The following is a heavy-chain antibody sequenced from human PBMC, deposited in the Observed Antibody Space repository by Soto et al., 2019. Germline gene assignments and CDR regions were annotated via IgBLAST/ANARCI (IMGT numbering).Heavy chain of an antibody. J-gene: IGHJ5*02. V-gene: IGHV3-48*01. Sequence: PGGSLRLSCAASGFTFSSYSMNWVRQAPGKGLEWVSYISSSSSTIYYADSVKGRFTISRDNAKNSLYLQMNSLRAEDTAVYYCARGGIVVVPAATNWFDPWGQGTLVTVSS. CDR2: ISSSSSTI. CDR1: GFTFSSYS. CDR3: ARGGIVVVPAATNWFDP. D-gene: IGHD2-2*01.